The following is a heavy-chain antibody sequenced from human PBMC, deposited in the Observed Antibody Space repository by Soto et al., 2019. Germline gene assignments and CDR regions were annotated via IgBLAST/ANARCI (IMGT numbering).Heavy chain of an antibody. J-gene: IGHJ4*02. D-gene: IGHD5-18*01. CDR3: VRALDTTRGSYFDY. CDR2: IWYDGSNK. V-gene: IGHV3-33*01. CDR1: GFTFTSYG. Sequence: PGGSLRLSCAASGFTFTSYGMHWVRQAPGKGLEWVAVIWYDGSNKYYADSVAGRFTVSRDNSKNTLFLQMNSLRAEDTAVYYCVRALDTTRGSYFDYWGQGALVTVSS.